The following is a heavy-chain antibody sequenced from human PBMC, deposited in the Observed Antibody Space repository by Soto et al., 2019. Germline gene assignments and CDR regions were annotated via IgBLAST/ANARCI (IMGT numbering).Heavy chain of an antibody. Sequence: PSETLSLTCAVYGGTFSGYYWSWIRQPPGKGLEWIGEINHGGSTNYNPSLRSRVTISVDTSKNQFSLNLGSVTAADTAVYYCARGEVGATTLSYYYDLDVWGQGTTVTVSS. CDR1: GGTFSGYY. V-gene: IGHV4-34*01. CDR3: ARGEVGATTLSYYYDLDV. D-gene: IGHD1-26*01. J-gene: IGHJ6*02. CDR2: INHGGST.